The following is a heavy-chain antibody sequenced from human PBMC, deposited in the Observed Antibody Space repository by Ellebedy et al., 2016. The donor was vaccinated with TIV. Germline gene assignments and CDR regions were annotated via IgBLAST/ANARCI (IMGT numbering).Heavy chain of an antibody. CDR3: ARAGEYCDFPQNCYAMDV. D-gene: IGHD2/OR15-2a*01. CDR2: IYSDGNT. Sequence: GESLKISCAASGFAVSSNYMTRVRPAPGRGLEWVSLIYSDGNTNYADSVRGRFTISRDSSKNTLDLQMNSLRAEDTAVYYCARAGEYCDFPQNCYAMDVWGQGTTVTVS. J-gene: IGHJ6*02. V-gene: IGHV3-53*01. CDR1: GFAVSSNY.